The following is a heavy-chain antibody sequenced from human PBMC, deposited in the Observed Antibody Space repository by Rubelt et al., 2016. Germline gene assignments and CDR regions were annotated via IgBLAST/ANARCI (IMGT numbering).Heavy chain of an antibody. CDR1: EFLISNFW. V-gene: IGHV3-7*01. CDR3: ARDMGRKYTTSSGRDAFDI. CDR2: IKEDGSET. Sequence: EVQLVESGGGLVQPGGSVRLSCAASEFLISNFWMSWARQAPGKGLEWLANIKEDGSETYHVDSVRGRFTISRENAKNSVYLQVNSLVAEDTAVYYCARDMGRKYTTSSGRDAFDIWGQRTMVTVSS. D-gene: IGHD2-2*02. J-gene: IGHJ3*02.